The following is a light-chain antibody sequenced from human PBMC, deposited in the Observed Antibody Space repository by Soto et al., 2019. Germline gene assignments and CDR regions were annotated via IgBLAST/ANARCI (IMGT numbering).Light chain of an antibody. CDR2: EVS. Sequence: QSVLTQPGSVSGSPGQSITISCTGTSSDVGGYNYVSWYQQHPGKAPKLMIYEVSNRPSGVSNRFSGSKSGNTASLTISGLQAEDEADYYCSSYTSGSPLYVFGTGTKVTVL. CDR1: SSDVGGYNY. J-gene: IGLJ1*01. CDR3: SSYTSGSPLYV. V-gene: IGLV2-14*01.